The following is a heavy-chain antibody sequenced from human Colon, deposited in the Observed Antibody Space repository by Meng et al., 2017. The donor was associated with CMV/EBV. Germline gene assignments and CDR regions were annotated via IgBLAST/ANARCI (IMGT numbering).Heavy chain of an antibody. CDR1: GYTFTAYY. CDR2: INPSSGVT. Sequence: SVKVSCKASGYTFTAYYIHWVRQAPGQRLEWMGWINPSSGVTNYAQMFQGRFTMTRDTSISTGYMELNILTSDDTAVYFCARAVDTVVPKRTDAFDLWGQGTMVTVSS. CDR3: ARAVDTVVPKRTDAFDL. J-gene: IGHJ3*01. D-gene: IGHD5-18*01. V-gene: IGHV1-2*02.